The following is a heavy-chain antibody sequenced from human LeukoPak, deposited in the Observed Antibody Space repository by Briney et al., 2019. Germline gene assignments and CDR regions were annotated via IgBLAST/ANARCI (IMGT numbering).Heavy chain of an antibody. V-gene: IGHV6-1*01. CDR2: TYYRSKWYN. CDR3: ARDLTSSGWYDYYGMDV. J-gene: IGHJ6*02. Sequence: SQTLSLTCAISGDSVSSSSAAWNWIRQSPSGGLEWLGRTYYRSKWYNDYAVSVKSRITINPDTSKNQFSLQLNPVTPEDTAVYYCARDLTSSGWYDYYGMDVWGQGTTVTVSS. D-gene: IGHD6-19*01. CDR1: GDSVSSSSAA.